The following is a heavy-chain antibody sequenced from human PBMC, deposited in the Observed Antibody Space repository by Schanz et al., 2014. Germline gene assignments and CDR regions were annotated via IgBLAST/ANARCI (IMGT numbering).Heavy chain of an antibody. D-gene: IGHD1-26*01. CDR2: ISYDGRHK. CDR3: ARDPSGSYGWFDP. J-gene: IGHJ5*02. CDR1: GFTFSNSP. Sequence: QVQLVESGGGVVQPGRSLRLSCAASGFTFSNSPLHWVRQAPGKGLDWVAVISYDGRHKNYADSVKGRFTISRDNSKNTLHLQMNSLRVEDTAVYYCARDPSGSYGWFDPWGQGTLVTVSS. V-gene: IGHV3-30*04.